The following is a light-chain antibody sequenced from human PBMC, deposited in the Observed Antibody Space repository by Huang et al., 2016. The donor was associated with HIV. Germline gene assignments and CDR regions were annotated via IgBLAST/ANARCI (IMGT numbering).Light chain of an antibody. CDR2: LGS. Sequence: VMTQSPLSLPVTPGEPASISCTSSRSLLHSDRHNYLDWYFQRPGQSPQVLIYLGSNRASGVPDRISGSGSGTDFTLKISRVEAEDVGIYYCMQTLQSPFTFGPGTKVDIK. CDR1: RSLLHSDRHNY. V-gene: IGKV2-28*01. J-gene: IGKJ3*01. CDR3: MQTLQSPFT.